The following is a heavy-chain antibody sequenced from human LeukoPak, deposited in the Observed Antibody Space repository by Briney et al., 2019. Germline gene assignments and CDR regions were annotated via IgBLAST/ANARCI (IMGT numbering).Heavy chain of an antibody. Sequence: GSLRLSCAASGFTFSSYAMSWVRQAPGKGLEWIGEINHSGSTNYNPSLKSRVTISVDTSKNQFSLKLSSVTAADTAVYYCARANRYDLYFDYWGQGTLVTVSS. J-gene: IGHJ4*02. D-gene: IGHD5-12*01. CDR2: INHSGST. CDR3: ARANRYDLYFDY. V-gene: IGHV4-34*01. CDR1: GFTFSSYA.